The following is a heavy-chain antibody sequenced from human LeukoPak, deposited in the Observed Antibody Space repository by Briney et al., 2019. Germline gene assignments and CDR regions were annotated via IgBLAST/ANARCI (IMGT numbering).Heavy chain of an antibody. CDR2: INHSGST. J-gene: IGHJ5*02. CDR1: GGSFSGYY. Sequence: SETLSLTCAVYGGSFSGYYWSWIRQPPGKGLEWIGEINHSGSTNYNPSLRSRVTISVDTSKNQFSLKLSSVTAADTAVYYCARGPSTIFGVVIRLRNWFDPWGQGTLVTVSS. V-gene: IGHV4-34*01. D-gene: IGHD3-3*01. CDR3: ARGPSTIFGVVIRLRNWFDP.